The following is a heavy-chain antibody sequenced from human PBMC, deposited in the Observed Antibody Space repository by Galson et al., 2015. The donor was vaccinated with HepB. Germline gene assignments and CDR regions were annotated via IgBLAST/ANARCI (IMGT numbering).Heavy chain of an antibody. D-gene: IGHD3-10*01. J-gene: IGHJ4*02. CDR3: VRDFYGSGSYYSDY. CDR2: IKQDGSAK. CDR1: GFTFSSYW. Sequence: SLRLSCAASGFTFSSYWVGWVRQAPGKGLEWVANIKQDGSAKYCADSVKGRFTISRDNAENSLYLQMNSLRVEDTAVYYCVRDFYGSGSYYSDYWGQGTLVTVSS. V-gene: IGHV3-7*03.